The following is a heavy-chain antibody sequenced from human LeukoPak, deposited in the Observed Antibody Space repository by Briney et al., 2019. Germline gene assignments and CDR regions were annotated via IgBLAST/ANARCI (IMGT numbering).Heavy chain of an antibody. V-gene: IGHV3-7*05. Sequence: PGGSLRLSCAAAGVPFSNYWMSWVRQAPGKGLEWVANIKEDGGETHYAGSVEGRFTISRDNAKNSLYLQMNSLRGEDTAVYYCARVRGGSTTSDFDYWGQGTLVTASS. D-gene: IGHD2-2*01. CDR3: ARVRGGSTTSDFDY. CDR2: IKEDGGET. CDR1: GVPFSNYW. J-gene: IGHJ4*02.